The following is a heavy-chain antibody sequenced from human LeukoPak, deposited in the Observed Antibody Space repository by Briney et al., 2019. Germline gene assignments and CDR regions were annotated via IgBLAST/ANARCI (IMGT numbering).Heavy chain of an antibody. V-gene: IGHV3-74*01. CDR2: IKGDEMTT. Sequence: GGSLRLSCAAAGFTFSSYWMHWVRQAPGKGLEWVSRIKGDEMTTNYADSVEGRFTISRDNAKNTVYLEINSLRAEDTAVYYCARGGLFAYFDSWGQGTLVTASS. CDR3: ARGGLFAYFDS. D-gene: IGHD3-10*02. CDR1: GFTFSSYW. J-gene: IGHJ4*02.